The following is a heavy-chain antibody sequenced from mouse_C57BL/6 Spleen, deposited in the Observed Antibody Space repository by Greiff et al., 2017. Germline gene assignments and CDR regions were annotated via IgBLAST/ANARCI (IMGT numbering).Heavy chain of an antibody. J-gene: IGHJ4*01. V-gene: IGHV2-5*01. D-gene: IGHD1-1*01. CDR2: IWRGGST. CDR3: AKNDGTTVVVAMGF. CDR1: GFSLNSYG. Sequence: VKVIESGPGLVQPSQCLSITCTASGFSLNSYGVHWVRQSPGKGLEWLGVIWRGGSTDYNAAFMSRLSITKNNSKSQVFFKMNSLQADDTAIYYCAKNDGTTVVVAMGFWGQGTSGTGSS.